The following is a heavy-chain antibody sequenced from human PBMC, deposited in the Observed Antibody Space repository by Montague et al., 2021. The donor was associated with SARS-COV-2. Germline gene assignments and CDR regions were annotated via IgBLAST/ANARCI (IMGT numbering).Heavy chain of an antibody. CDR2: IYYSGST. CDR3: ARFPLLCVGTALGNWFDP. V-gene: IGHV4-39*01. Sequence: SETLSLTCTVSGGSIRSSSYYWGWIRQPPGKGLEWIGRIYYSGSTYYNPSLKSRVTISVDTPKNQFSLKLSSVTAADTAVYYCARFPLLCVGTALGNWFDPWGQGTLVTVSS. J-gene: IGHJ5*02. CDR1: GGSIRSSSYY. D-gene: IGHD3-10*01.